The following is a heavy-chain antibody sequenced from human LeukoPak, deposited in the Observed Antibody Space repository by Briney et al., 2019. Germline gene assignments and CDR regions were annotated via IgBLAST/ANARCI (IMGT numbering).Heavy chain of an antibody. J-gene: IGHJ5*02. D-gene: IGHD4-23*01. CDR3: ARGNGNVGGRLDP. CDR1: GFSVSGIH. V-gene: IGHV3-66*01. CDR2: LYSGGAT. Sequence: GSLRLSCTASGFSVSGIHMNWVRQAPGKGLDWVSGLYSGGATYYADSVRGRFTISRDDSKNTLYLQMTSLRVDDTAIYYCARGNGNVGGRLDPWGQGTRVTVSS.